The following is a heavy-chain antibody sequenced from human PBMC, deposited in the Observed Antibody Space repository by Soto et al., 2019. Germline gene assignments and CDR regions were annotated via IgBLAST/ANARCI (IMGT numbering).Heavy chain of an antibody. V-gene: IGHV1-46*03. J-gene: IGHJ4*02. CDR1: GYSLTELS. Sequence: ASVKVSCKVSGYSLTELSTHWVRQAPGQGLEWMGIINPSGGSTSYAQKFQGRVTMTRDTSTSTVYMELSSLRSEDTAVYYCAREDGDYRRGYFDYWGQGTLVTVSS. D-gene: IGHD4-17*01. CDR3: AREDGDYRRGYFDY. CDR2: INPSGGST.